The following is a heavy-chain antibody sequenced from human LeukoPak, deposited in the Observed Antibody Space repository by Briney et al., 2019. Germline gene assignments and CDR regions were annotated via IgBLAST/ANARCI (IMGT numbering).Heavy chain of an antibody. CDR2: ISGSGDST. CDR3: AKSGFTYGLHAFDV. J-gene: IGHJ3*01. D-gene: IGHD5-18*01. Sequence: PGGSLRLSCAASGFTFNTYAMSWVRQAPGKGLEWVSAISGSGDSTYYADSVKGRFTISRDNSKNTLYLQMNSLRAEDTAVYYCAKSGFTYGLHAFDVWGQGTMVTVSS. V-gene: IGHV3-23*01. CDR1: GFTFNTYA.